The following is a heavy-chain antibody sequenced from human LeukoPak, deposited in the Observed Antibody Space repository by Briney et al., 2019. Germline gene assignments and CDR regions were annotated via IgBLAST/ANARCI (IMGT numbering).Heavy chain of an antibody. CDR3: XKGGYSSGWYRGGYYYYMDV. D-gene: IGHD6-19*01. CDR1: GFTFSSYG. V-gene: IGHV3-30*02. CDR2: IRYDGSNK. Sequence: GGSLRLSCAASGFTFSSYGMHWVRQAPGKGLEWVAFIRYDGSNKYYADSVKGRFTISRDNSKNTLYLLMNSLRAEDTAVYSCXKGGYSSGWYRGGYYYYMDVWGKGTTVTVSS. J-gene: IGHJ6*03.